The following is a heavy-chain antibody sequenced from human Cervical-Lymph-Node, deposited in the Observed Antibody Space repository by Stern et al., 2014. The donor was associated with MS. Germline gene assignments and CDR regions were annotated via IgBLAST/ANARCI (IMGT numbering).Heavy chain of an antibody. J-gene: IGHJ4*02. CDR1: GFALSTHAVC. V-gene: IGHV2-5*02. D-gene: IGHD4-17*01. CDR2: IYGDDDK. Sequence: QITLKESGPALVRPTQTLTLTCTFSGFALSTHAVCVGWVRQPPGKAPEWLAFIYGDDDKRYSPSLKSRLTISKDTSKNQVVLTITNMDPVDTATYYCIHRTTVNAVDNWGQGTLVTVSS. CDR3: IHRTTVNAVDN.